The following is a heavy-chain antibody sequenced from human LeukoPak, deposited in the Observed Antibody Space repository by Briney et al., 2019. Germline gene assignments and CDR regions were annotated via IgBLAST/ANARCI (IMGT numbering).Heavy chain of an antibody. CDR3: ARDGGSENYYSYGMDV. V-gene: IGHV1-2*04. J-gene: IGHJ6*02. CDR1: GYTFTGYD. CDR2: INPNSGGT. D-gene: IGHD3-16*01. Sequence: GASVKVSCKASGYTFTGYDMHWVRQAPGQGLEWMGWINPNSGGTNYAQKFQGWVTMTRDTSISTAYMELSRLRSDDTAVYYCARDGGSENYYSYGMDVWGQGTTVTVSS.